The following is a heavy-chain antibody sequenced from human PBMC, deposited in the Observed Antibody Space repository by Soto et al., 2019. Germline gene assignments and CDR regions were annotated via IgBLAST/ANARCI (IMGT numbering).Heavy chain of an antibody. D-gene: IGHD2-15*01. J-gene: IGHJ4*02. V-gene: IGHV3-74*01. Sequence: PGGSLRLSGAASGFTFSSYWMHWVRQAPGKGLVWVSRINSDGSSTSYADSVKGRFTISRDNAKNTLYLQMNSLRAEDTAVYYCARVEGYCSGGSCYSLLDYWGQGTLVTVSS. CDR1: GFTFSSYW. CDR2: INSDGSST. CDR3: ARVEGYCSGGSCYSLLDY.